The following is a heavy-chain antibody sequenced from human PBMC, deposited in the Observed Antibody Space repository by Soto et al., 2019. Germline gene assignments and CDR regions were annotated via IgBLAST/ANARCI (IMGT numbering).Heavy chain of an antibody. J-gene: IGHJ4*02. Sequence: QVQLVQSGAEVKKPGASVKVSCEASGYTFTNFGLSWVRQAPGQGLEWMGWISTYNGDTNYAQSLQGRVTITTDTSTSTAYLELRCLRSDDSAVYYCARGWELDYWGQGTLVTVSS. D-gene: IGHD1-26*01. CDR3: ARGWELDY. CDR2: ISTYNGDT. V-gene: IGHV1-18*01. CDR1: GYTFTNFG.